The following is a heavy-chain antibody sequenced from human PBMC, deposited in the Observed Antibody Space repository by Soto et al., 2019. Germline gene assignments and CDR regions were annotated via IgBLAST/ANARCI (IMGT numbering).Heavy chain of an antibody. Sequence: GGSLRLSFAASGFTFSSYSMNWVRQAPGKGLEWVSYISSSSSTIYYADSVKGRFTISRDNAKNSLYLQMNSLRAEDTAVYYCARDGCSSTSCSRIGLYWGQGTLVTVSS. CDR1: GFTFSSYS. J-gene: IGHJ4*02. D-gene: IGHD2-2*01. CDR3: ARDGCSSTSCSRIGLY. CDR2: ISSSSSTI. V-gene: IGHV3-48*01.